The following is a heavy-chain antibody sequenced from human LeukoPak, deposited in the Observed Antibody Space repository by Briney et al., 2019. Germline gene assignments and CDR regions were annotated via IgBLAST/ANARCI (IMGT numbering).Heavy chain of an antibody. CDR1: GFTFSAYG. CDR2: ISYDGSYQ. V-gene: IGHV3-30*04. D-gene: IGHD5-24*01. J-gene: IGHJ4*02. CDR3: ARERRRDGYNYKDY. Sequence: GGSLLLSCAVSGFTFSAYGMHWVRPAPGKGLEWVAVISYDGSYQAYADSVKGRFTVSRDSSKNTLYLQLNSLRPEDTGLYYCARERRRDGYNYKDYWGQGTQVSVSS.